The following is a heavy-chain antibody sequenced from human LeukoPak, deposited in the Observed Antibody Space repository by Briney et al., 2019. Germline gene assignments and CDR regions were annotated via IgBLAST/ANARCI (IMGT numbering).Heavy chain of an antibody. CDR1: GFTFSGSA. CDR3: TCWYTAKTNYGMDV. CDR2: IRSKANSYAT. Sequence: GGSLKLSCAASGFTFSGSAMHWVRQASGKGLEWVGRIRSKANSYATAYAASVKGRFTISRDDSKNTAYLQMNSLKTEETAVYYCTCWYTAKTNYGMDVWGQGTSVTVSS. V-gene: IGHV3-73*01. J-gene: IGHJ6*02. D-gene: IGHD5-18*01.